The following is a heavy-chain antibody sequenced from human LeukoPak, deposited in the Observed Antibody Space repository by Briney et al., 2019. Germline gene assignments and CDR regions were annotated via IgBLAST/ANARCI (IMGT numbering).Heavy chain of an antibody. CDR1: GGSISTYY. D-gene: IGHD5-12*01. V-gene: IGHV4-59*01. CDR2: IYHSGST. CDR3: ARGGGYASPIGY. Sequence: PSETLSLTCALSGGSISTYYWSWIRQPPGKGLEWIGYIYHSGSTNYNPSLKSRVTISVDTSKNQFSLKLSSVTAADTAVYYCARGGGYASPIGYWGQGALVTVSS. J-gene: IGHJ4*02.